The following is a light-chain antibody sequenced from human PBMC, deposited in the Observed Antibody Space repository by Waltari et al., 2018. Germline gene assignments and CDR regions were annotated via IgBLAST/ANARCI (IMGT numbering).Light chain of an antibody. Sequence: EIVLTQSPASLSLSPGDRATLSCRASHSVGRTLAWYQQRPGHSPRLLIYDASTTATGISDRFSGSGSGTDFSLTISRLEPEDFAVYYCQKYGTRPATFGQGTKVEVK. CDR3: QKYGTRPAT. J-gene: IGKJ1*01. CDR2: DAS. CDR1: HSVGRT. V-gene: IGKV3-20*01.